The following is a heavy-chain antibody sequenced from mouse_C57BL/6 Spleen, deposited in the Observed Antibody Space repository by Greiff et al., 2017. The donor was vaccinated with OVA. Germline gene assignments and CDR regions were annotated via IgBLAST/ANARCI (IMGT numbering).Heavy chain of an antibody. Sequence: EVKVEESGPGLVKPSQSLSLTCSVTGYSITSGYYWNWIRQFPGNKLEWMGYISYDGSNNYNPSLKNRISITRDTSKNQFFLKLNSVTTEDTATYYCAREEVYYAMDYWGQGTSVTVSS. CDR1: GYSITSGYY. J-gene: IGHJ4*01. V-gene: IGHV3-6*01. CDR2: ISYDGSN. CDR3: AREEVYYAMDY.